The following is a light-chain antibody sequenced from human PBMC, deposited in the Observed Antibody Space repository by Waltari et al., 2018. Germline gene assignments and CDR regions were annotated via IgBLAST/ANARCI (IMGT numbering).Light chain of an antibody. CDR3: SSYAGSSTPVV. CDR2: EVT. Sequence: QSALTQPASVSGSPGQSITLSCPGTSRDVGSYTLFSWYQQHPGKTPKLMIFEVTKRPSGVSNRFSGSKSGNTASLTISGLQAEDEADYYCSSYAGSSTPVVFGGGTKLTVL. J-gene: IGLJ2*01. V-gene: IGLV2-23*02. CDR1: SRDVGSYTL.